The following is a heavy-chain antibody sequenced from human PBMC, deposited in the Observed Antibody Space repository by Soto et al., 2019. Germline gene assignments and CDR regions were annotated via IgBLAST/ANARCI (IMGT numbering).Heavy chain of an antibody. D-gene: IGHD3-22*01. CDR2: IYYSGST. V-gene: IGHV4-59*01. J-gene: IGHJ3*02. CDR1: GGSISIYY. Sequence: PSETLSLTCTVSGGSISIYYWGWIRQPPGKGLEWIGYIYYSGSTNYNPSLKSRVTISVDTSKNQFSLKLSSVTAADTAVYYCARRTPNYYDSSGYYQKGAFDIWGQGKMAAFSS. CDR3: ARRTPNYYDSSGYYQKGAFDI.